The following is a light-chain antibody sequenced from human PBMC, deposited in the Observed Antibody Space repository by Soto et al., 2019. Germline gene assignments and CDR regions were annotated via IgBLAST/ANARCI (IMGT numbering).Light chain of an antibody. CDR3: CSYAGSSTWV. Sequence: QSALTQPASVSGSPGQSITISCTGTSRDVGSYNLVSWYQQHPGKAPKLMIYEGTKRPSGVSNRFSGSKSGNTASLTISGLQAEDEAHYYCCSYAGSSTWVFGGGTKLTVL. V-gene: IGLV2-23*01. J-gene: IGLJ2*01. CDR2: EGT. CDR1: SRDVGSYNL.